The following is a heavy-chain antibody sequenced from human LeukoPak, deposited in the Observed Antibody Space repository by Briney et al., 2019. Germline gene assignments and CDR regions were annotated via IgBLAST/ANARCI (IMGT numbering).Heavy chain of an antibody. CDR3: ARGGLGGYFDWSDTDT. V-gene: IGHV4-30-4*08. CDR1: GGSISSGDYY. CDR2: IYYSGST. D-gene: IGHD3-9*01. Sequence: SQTLSLTCTVSGGSISSGDYYWSWIRPPPGKGLEWIGYIYYSGSTCYNPSLKSRVTISVDTSKNQFSLKLSSVTAADTAVYYCARGGLGGYFDWSDTDTWGQGTLVTVSS. J-gene: IGHJ5*02.